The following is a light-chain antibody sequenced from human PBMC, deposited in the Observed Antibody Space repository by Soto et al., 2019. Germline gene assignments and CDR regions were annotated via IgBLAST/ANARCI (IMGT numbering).Light chain of an antibody. CDR1: QSISIW. CDR2: GTS. CDR3: QHDNDYSWT. J-gene: IGKJ1*01. Sequence: DIHMTQSPSTLSASVGDRVTITCRASQSISIWLAWYQQKPWRAPNLLIYGTSSLESGVPSRFSGSGSGTEFKLSISSLQPDDVAPYYCQHDNDYSWTFGQGTKVEIK. V-gene: IGKV1-5*03.